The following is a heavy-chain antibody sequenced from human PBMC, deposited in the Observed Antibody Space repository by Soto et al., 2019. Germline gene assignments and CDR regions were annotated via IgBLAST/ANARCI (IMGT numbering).Heavy chain of an antibody. D-gene: IGHD6-6*01. V-gene: IGHV1-2*02. J-gene: IGHJ5*02. CDR1: GFSFTGYY. CDR3: AKDLTRQLAYWLDP. CDR2: INAHSGGT. Sequence: QVQLVQSGAAVKKPGASLKVSCKASGFSFTGYYIHWLRQAPGQGLEWMGWINAHSGGTEYAQKFQGRVTLTSDTSIATAYLTLTSLTSDDTALYYCAKDLTRQLAYWLDPWGQGTQVTVSS.